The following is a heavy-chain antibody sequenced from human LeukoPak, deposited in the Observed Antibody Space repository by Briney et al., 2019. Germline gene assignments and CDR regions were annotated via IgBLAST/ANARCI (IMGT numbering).Heavy chain of an antibody. V-gene: IGHV4-59*12. D-gene: IGHD3-10*01. Sequence: PSETLSLTCTVSGGSISSYYWSWIRQPPGKGLEWIGYIYYSGSTNYNPSLKSRVTISVDTSKNQFSLKLSSVTAADTAVYYCASLWFGDYYYMDVWGKGTTVTISS. J-gene: IGHJ6*03. CDR1: GGSISSYY. CDR3: ASLWFGDYYYMDV. CDR2: IYYSGST.